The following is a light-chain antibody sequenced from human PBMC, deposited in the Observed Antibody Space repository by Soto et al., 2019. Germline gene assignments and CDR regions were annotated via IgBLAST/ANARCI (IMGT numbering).Light chain of an antibody. CDR1: RNINRK. V-gene: IGKV3-15*01. CDR2: GAS. J-gene: IGKJ4*01. CDR3: QQYYDYPPLI. Sequence: EIVMTQSPATLSVSPGERATLSCRASRNINRKLAWYQQKPGQAPRLLISGASTRATGIPARFSGSGSGTEFTLTISSLQSEDFAVYYCQQYYDYPPLIFGGGTQVESK.